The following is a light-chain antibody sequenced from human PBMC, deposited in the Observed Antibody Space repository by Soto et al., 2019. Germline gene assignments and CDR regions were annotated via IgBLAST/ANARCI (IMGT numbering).Light chain of an antibody. CDR1: QSVSSY. V-gene: IGKV3-11*01. Sequence: EIVLTQSPATLSLSPGERATLSCRASQSVSSYLAWYQQKPGQAPRLLIYDASNRATGIPARFRGSGSGTDFTLTISSLEPEDFAVYYCQQRSNWPPNFGQGTRLEIK. CDR2: DAS. J-gene: IGKJ5*01. CDR3: QQRSNWPPN.